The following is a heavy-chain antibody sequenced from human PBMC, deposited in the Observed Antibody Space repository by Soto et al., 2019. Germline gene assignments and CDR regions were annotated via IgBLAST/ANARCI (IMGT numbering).Heavy chain of an antibody. J-gene: IGHJ3*01. Sequence: EVQPVESGGGLIQPGGSLRLSCAASGFTFSSNDMNWVRQAPGKGLEWVSLIYSGGSTYYADSVKGRFTISRDNSKNTLYLQMSSLRAADTAVYYCATRPLLPGAPWGQGTMVTVSS. CDR3: ATRPLLPGAP. D-gene: IGHD3-22*01. CDR1: GFTFSSND. CDR2: IYSGGST. V-gene: IGHV3-53*01.